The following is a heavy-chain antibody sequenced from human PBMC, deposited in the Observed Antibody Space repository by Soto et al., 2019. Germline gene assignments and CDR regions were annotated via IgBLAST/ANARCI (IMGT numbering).Heavy chain of an antibody. D-gene: IGHD3-9*01. CDR1: GFTFTSSA. CDR2: IVVGSGNT. V-gene: IGHV1-58*01. Sequence: ASVKVSCKASGFTFTSSAVQWVRQARGQRLEWIGWIVVGSGNTNYAQKFQERVTITRDMSTSTAYMELSSLRSEDTAVYYCAATYDILTGGYYYYGMDVWGQGTTVTVSS. CDR3: AATYDILTGGYYYYGMDV. J-gene: IGHJ6*02.